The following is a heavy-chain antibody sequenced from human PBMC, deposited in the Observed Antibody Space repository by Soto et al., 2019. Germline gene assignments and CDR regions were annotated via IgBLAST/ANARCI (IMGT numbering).Heavy chain of an antibody. D-gene: IGHD3-3*01. Sequence: GGSLRLSCAASGFTFSNYGMHWVRQAPGKGLEWVAVISYDGSNKYYADSVKGRFTISRDNSKNTLYLQMNSLRAEDTAVYYCAKALGSGYHDQDFDYWGQGTLVTVSS. CDR2: ISYDGSNK. J-gene: IGHJ4*02. V-gene: IGHV3-30*18. CDR1: GFTFSNYG. CDR3: AKALGSGYHDQDFDY.